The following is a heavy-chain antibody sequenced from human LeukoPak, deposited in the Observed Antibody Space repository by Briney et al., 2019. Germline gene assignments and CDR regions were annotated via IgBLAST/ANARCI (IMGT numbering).Heavy chain of an antibody. CDR1: GFTFDDYA. D-gene: IGHD4-11*01. J-gene: IGHJ4*02. Sequence: GGSLRLSCAASGFTFDDYAMHWVRQAPGKGLEWVSGISWNSGSIGYADSVKGRFTISRDNAKNSLYLQMNSLRAEDTALYYCATDRGLTTVTLDYWGQGTLVTVSS. CDR2: ISWNSGSI. V-gene: IGHV3-9*01. CDR3: ATDRGLTTVTLDY.